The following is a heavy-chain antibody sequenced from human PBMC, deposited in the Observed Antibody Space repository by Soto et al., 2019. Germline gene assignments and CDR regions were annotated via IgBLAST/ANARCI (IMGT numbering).Heavy chain of an antibody. V-gene: IGHV1-69*13. Sequence: ASVKVSCKASGGTFSSYAISWVRQAPGQGLEWMGGIIPIFGTANYAQKFQGRVTITADESTSTAYMELSSLRSEDTAVYYCARDPNRFLELPTYYYGMDVWGQGTTVTVSS. CDR1: GGTFSSYA. CDR3: ARDPNRFLELPTYYYGMDV. CDR2: IIPIFGTA. D-gene: IGHD3-3*01. J-gene: IGHJ6*02.